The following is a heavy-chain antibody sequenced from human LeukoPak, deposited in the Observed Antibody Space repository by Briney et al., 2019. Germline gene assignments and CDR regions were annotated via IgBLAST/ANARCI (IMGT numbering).Heavy chain of an antibody. CDR3: TRDQRKYCSRTTCFVFDI. J-gene: IGHJ3*02. Sequence: AGGSLRLSCAASGFTFSSYAMSWVRQAPGKGLKWVSTISGGGDATYYAHSVKGRFAVSRDNSKKTLYLQLNSLRAEDTAVYYCTRDQRKYCSRTTCFVFDIWGQGTVVSVSS. V-gene: IGHV3-23*01. D-gene: IGHD2-2*01. CDR1: GFTFSSYA. CDR2: ISGGGDAT.